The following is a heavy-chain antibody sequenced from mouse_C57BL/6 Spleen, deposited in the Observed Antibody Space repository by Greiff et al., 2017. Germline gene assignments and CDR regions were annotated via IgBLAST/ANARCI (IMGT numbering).Heavy chain of an antibody. CDR3: ARGGTAQAPWFAY. CDR1: GYTFTSYW. D-gene: IGHD3-2*02. J-gene: IGHJ3*01. V-gene: IGHV1-64*01. CDR2: IHPNSGST. Sequence: VQLQQPGAELVKPGASVKLSCKASGYTFTSYWMHWVKQRPGQGLEWIGMIHPNSGSTNYNEKFKSKATLTVDKSSSTAYMQLSSLTSEDSAVYYCARGGTAQAPWFAYWGQGTLVTVSA.